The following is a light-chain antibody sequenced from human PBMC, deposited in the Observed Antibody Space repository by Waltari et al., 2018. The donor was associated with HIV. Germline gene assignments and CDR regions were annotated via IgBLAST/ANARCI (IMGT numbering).Light chain of an antibody. V-gene: IGKV1-9*01. CDR2: AAS. J-gene: IGKJ1*01. CDR3: QQLNEYPWT. CDR1: QDIRNY. Sequence: DIQLTQSPSFLSASVGDRVTITCRASQDIRNYLTWYQQKLGKAPKRLIYAASSLQSGVPSRFSGSGSGTQFTLTINSLQPEDFATYHCQQLNEYPWTFGQGTQVEIK.